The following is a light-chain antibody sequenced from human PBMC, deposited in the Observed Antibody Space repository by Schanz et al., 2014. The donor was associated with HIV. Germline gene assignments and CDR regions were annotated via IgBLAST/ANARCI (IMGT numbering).Light chain of an antibody. CDR2: VTH. V-gene: IGLV1-51*01. Sequence: QSVLTQPPSVSAAPGQRVTISCSGSAFNIGQNYVSWFQQVPGTAPKLLIYVTHQRPSEIPDRFSGSKTGTSATLAIIGLQAGDEADYYCATWDSTLRAVVFGGGTKLTVL. CDR3: ATWDSTLRAVV. J-gene: IGLJ2*01. CDR1: AFNIGQNY.